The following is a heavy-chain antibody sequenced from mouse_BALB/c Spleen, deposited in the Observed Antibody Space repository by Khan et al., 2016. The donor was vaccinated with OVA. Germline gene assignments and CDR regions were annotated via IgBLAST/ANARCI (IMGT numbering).Heavy chain of an antibody. CDR2: IWGDGST. V-gene: IGHV2-3*01. CDR3: AKFTPDYYSMDY. CDR1: GFSLTSYG. J-gene: IGHJ4*01. Sequence: VKLLESGPGLVAPSQSLSITCTVSGFSLTSYGVNWVRQPPGKGLEWLGVIWGDGSTNYHSTLKSRLIISKDNYKRQVFLTLNSLHTDDTATYYCAKFTPDYYSMDYWGQGTSVTVSS. D-gene: IGHD1-1*01.